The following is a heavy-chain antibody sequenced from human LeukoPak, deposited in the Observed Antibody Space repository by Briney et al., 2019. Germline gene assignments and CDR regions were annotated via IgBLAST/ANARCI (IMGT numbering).Heavy chain of an antibody. Sequence: GGSLRLSCVASGFTVSSNYMSWVRQAPGKGLEWVSLIYSSDGACYADSVKGRFTISRDNSKNTLYLQMNSLRAEDTAVYYCARDADSWGQGTLVTVSS. CDR2: IYSSDGA. V-gene: IGHV3-66*01. J-gene: IGHJ4*02. CDR1: GFTVSSNY. CDR3: ARDADS.